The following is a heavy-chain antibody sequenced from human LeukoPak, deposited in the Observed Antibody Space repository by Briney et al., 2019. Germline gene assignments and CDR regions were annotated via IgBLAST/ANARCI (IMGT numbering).Heavy chain of an antibody. V-gene: IGHV4-59*01. CDR2: IYYSGST. CDR3: ARSTPLADYYDSSGYYTPGYYFDY. J-gene: IGHJ4*02. CDR1: GGSISSYY. D-gene: IGHD3-22*01. Sequence: SETLSLTCTVSGGSISSYYWSWIRQPPGKGLEWIGYIYYSGSTNYNPSLKSRFTISVDTSKNQFSLKLSSVTAADTAVYYCARSTPLADYYDSSGYYTPGYYFDYWGQGTLVTVSS.